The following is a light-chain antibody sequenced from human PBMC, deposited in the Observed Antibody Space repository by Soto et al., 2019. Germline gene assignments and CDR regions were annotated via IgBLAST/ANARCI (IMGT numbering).Light chain of an antibody. CDR3: SSYAGNSPLWV. J-gene: IGLJ3*02. Sequence: QSALTQPASVSGSPGQSITISCTGTNSDVGSFNLVSWYQHHPGKAPELILYEVSQRPSGVSSRFSGSKSGNTASPTISGLQAEDEADYYCSSYAGNSPLWVFGGGTKLTVL. CDR2: EVS. V-gene: IGLV2-23*02. CDR1: NSDVGSFNL.